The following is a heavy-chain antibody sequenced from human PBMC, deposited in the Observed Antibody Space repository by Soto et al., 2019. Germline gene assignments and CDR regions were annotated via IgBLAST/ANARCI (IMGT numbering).Heavy chain of an antibody. CDR2: ISYDGSNK. CDR1: GFTFSSYG. V-gene: IGHV3-30*18. J-gene: IGHJ4*02. Sequence: GGSLRLSCAASGFTFSSYGMHWVRQAPGKGLEWVAVISYDGSNKYYVDSVKGRFTISRDNSKNTLYLQMNSLRAEDTAVYYCAKGSTATTYFDYWGQGTLVTVSS. D-gene: IGHD5-18*01. CDR3: AKGSTATTYFDY.